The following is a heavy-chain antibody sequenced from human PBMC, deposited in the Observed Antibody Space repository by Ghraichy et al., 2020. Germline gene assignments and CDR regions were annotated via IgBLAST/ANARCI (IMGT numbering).Heavy chain of an antibody. CDR3: ARPRQPYYYYAMDV. J-gene: IGHJ6*02. Sequence: SCAASGFTFSNYWMTWVRQAPGKGLEWVANIKQDGNEKYCVDSVKGRFTISRDNAKNSLYLQMNSLRAEDTAVYYCARPRQPYYYYAMDVWGQGTTVTVSS. CDR2: IKQDGNEK. V-gene: IGHV3-7*01. CDR1: GFTFSNYW.